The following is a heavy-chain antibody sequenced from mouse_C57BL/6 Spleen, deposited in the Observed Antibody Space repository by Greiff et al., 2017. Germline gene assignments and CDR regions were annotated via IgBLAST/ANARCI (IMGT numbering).Heavy chain of an antibody. J-gene: IGHJ3*01. D-gene: IGHD1-1*01. V-gene: IGHV1-81*01. CDR1: GYTFTSYG. CDR2: IYPRSGNT. Sequence: VQLQQSGAELARPGASVKLSCKASGYTFTSYGISWVKQRTGQGLEWIGGIYPRSGNTYYNEKFKGKATLTAAKSSSTAYMKLRSLTSEDSAVYFSARDYGSSPWFAYWGQGTLVTVSA. CDR3: ARDYGSSPWFAY.